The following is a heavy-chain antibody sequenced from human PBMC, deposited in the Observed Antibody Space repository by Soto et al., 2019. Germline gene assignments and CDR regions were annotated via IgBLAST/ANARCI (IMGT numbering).Heavy chain of an antibody. J-gene: IGHJ4*02. Sequence: SETLSLTCTVSGGSVSSGTYYWTWIRQPPGKGLEWIGYIYYTGSTNYNPSLKSRVTISVDTSKNQFSLKLRSVTAADTAVYYCARLNYFDSSGYLPRDYWGQGTLVTVSS. V-gene: IGHV4-61*01. CDR1: GGSVSSGTYY. CDR3: ARLNYFDSSGYLPRDY. D-gene: IGHD3-22*01. CDR2: IYYTGST.